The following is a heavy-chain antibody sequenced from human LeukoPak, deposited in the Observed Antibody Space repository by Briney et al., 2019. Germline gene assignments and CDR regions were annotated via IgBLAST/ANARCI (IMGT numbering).Heavy chain of an antibody. Sequence: GGSLRLPCAASGFTFSSYGMHWVRQAPGKGLEWVAVISYDGSNKYYADSVKGRFTISRDNSKNTLYLQMNSLRAEDTAVYYCAKGSSGSLIIGHWGQGTLVTVSS. CDR2: ISYDGSNK. J-gene: IGHJ5*02. CDR1: GFTFSSYG. CDR3: AKGSSGSLIIGH. D-gene: IGHD1-26*01. V-gene: IGHV3-30*18.